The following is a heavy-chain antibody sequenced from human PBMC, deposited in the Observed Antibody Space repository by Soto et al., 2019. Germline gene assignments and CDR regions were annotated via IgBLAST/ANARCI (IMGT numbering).Heavy chain of an antibody. CDR2: INHSGST. CDR1: GGSFSGYY. D-gene: IGHD5-12*01. J-gene: IGHJ6*03. Sequence: SETLSLTCAVYGGSFSGYYWSWIRQPPGKGLEWIGEINHSGSTNYNPSLKSRVTISVDTSKNQFSLKLSSVTAADTAVYYCARGGEYSGKRWGAYYYMDVWGKGTTVTVSS. V-gene: IGHV4-34*01. CDR3: ARGGEYSGKRWGAYYYMDV.